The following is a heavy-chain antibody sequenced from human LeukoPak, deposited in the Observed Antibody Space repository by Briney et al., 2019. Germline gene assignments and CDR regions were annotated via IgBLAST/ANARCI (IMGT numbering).Heavy chain of an antibody. Sequence: SQTLSLTCTVSGGSISSGGYYWSWIRQHPGKGLEWTVYIYYSGSTYYNPSLKSRVTISVDTSKNQFSLKLSSVTAADTAVYYCARDSGELLWFGESPYGMDVWGQGTTVTVSS. J-gene: IGHJ6*02. CDR1: GGSISSGGYY. D-gene: IGHD3-10*01. V-gene: IGHV4-31*03. CDR3: ARDSGELLWFGESPYGMDV. CDR2: IYYSGST.